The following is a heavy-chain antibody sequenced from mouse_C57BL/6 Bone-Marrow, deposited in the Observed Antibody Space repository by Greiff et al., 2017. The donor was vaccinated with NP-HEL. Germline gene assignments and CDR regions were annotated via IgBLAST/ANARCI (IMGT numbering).Heavy chain of an antibody. CDR2: IYPGDGDN. Sequence: QVQLQQSGPELVKPGASVKISCKASGYAFSSSWMNWVKQRPGKGLEWIGRIYPGDGDNNYNGKFKGKATLTADKSSSTAYMHLSSLTSEDSAVYFCARELRLRRPFDYWGQGTTLTVSS. CDR1: GYAFSSSW. D-gene: IGHD2-4*01. V-gene: IGHV1-82*01. J-gene: IGHJ2*01. CDR3: ARELRLRRPFDY.